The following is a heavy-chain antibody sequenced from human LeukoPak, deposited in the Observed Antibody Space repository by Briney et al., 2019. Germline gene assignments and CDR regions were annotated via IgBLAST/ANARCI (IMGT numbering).Heavy chain of an antibody. J-gene: IGHJ5*02. CDR1: GYTFTSYY. Sequence: GASVKVSCKASGYTFTSYYMHWVRQAPGQGLEWMGIINPSGGSTSYAQKFQGRVTMTRDTSTSTVYMELSSLRSEDTAVYYCARVSPMVRGGGGFDPWGQGTLVTVSS. CDR2: INPSGGST. D-gene: IGHD3-10*01. CDR3: ARVSPMVRGGGGFDP. V-gene: IGHV1-46*01.